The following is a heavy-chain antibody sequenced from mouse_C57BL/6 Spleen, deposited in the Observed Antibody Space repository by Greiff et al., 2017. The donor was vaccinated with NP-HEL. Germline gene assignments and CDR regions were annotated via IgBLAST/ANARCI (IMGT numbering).Heavy chain of an antibody. CDR3: ARDYYGSSYDYAMDY. J-gene: IGHJ4*01. CDR1: GYTFTSYW. CDR2: IYPGSGST. V-gene: IGHV1-55*01. Sequence: QVQLQQPGAELVKPGASVKMSCKASGYTFTSYWITWVKQRPGQGLEWIGDIYPGSGSTNYNEKFKSKATLTVDTSSSTAYMQLSSLTAEAAAFYCCARDYYGSSYDYAMDYWGQGTSVTVSS. D-gene: IGHD1-1*01.